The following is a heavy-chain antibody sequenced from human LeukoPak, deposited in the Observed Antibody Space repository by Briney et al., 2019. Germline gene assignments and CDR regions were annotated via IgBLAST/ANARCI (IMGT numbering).Heavy chain of an antibody. CDR3: ARPLYGDYDSSYFDY. D-gene: IGHD4-17*01. J-gene: IGHJ4*02. V-gene: IGHV3-21*01. CDR2: ISSSSSYI. Sequence: PGGSLRLSCAASGFTFSSDWMNWVRQAPGKGLDWVSSISSSSSYIYYADSVKGRFTISRDNAKNSLYLQMNSLRAEDTAVYYCARPLYGDYDSSYFDYWGQGTLVTVSS. CDR1: GFTFSSDW.